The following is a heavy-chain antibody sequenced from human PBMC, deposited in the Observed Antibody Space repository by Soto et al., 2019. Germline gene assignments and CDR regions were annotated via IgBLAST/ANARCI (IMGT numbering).Heavy chain of an antibody. Sequence: QVQLVQSGAEVKKPGASVKVSCKASGYTFTGYYMHWVRQAPGQGLEWMGWINPNSGGTNYAQKFQGCVTKTRDTSISAAYMELSRLRSDDTAVYYCARGRDCSGGSCYSLEKDYWGQGTLVTVSS. V-gene: IGHV1-2*04. CDR1: GYTFTGYY. D-gene: IGHD2-15*01. CDR2: INPNSGGT. J-gene: IGHJ4*02. CDR3: ARGRDCSGGSCYSLEKDY.